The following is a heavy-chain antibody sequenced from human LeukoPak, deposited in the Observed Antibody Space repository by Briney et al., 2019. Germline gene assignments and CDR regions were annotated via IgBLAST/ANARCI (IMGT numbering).Heavy chain of an antibody. CDR3: ARGGGLYTGNAFDI. D-gene: IGHD2-15*01. J-gene: IGHJ3*02. Sequence: SETLSLTCTVSGYSINSGYFWGWIRQPPGMGLEWIGSIYSSGSTYYNPSLKSRVTMSVDTSKNQFSLELNSVTAADTAVYYCARGGGLYTGNAFDIWGQGTMVTVSS. CDR1: GYSINSGYF. CDR2: IYSSGST. V-gene: IGHV4-38-2*02.